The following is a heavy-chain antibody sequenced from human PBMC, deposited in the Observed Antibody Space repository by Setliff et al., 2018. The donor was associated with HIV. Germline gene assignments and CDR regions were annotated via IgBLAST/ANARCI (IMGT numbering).Heavy chain of an antibody. D-gene: IGHD7-27*01. CDR3: ARQGRPGDFDS. Sequence: SETLSLTCTVSGGSISSGSHYWSWIRQPAGKGLEWIGLIYYSGNTYYNPSLKSRVTISGDTSKKQFSLKLRAVTAADSAVYYCARQGRPGDFDSWGQGTLVTVSS. CDR1: GGSISSGSHY. J-gene: IGHJ4*02. CDR2: IYYSGNT. V-gene: IGHV4-39*01.